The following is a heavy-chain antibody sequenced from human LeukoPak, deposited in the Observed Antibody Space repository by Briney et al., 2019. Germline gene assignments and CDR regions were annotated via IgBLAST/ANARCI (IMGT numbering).Heavy chain of an antibody. CDR2: IYYSGST. D-gene: IGHD5-24*01. CDR3: ARGGGDGYNLGDY. Sequence: SETLSLTCTVSGGSISSYYWSWIRQPPGKGLEWIGYIYYSGSTNYNPSLKSRVTISVDTSKNQFSLKLSSVTAADTAVYYCARGGGDGYNLGDYWGQGTLVTVSS. CDR1: GGSISSYY. V-gene: IGHV4-59*01. J-gene: IGHJ4*02.